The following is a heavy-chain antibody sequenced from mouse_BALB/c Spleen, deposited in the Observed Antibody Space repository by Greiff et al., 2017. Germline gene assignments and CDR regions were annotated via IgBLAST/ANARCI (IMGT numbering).Heavy chain of an antibody. J-gene: IGHJ2*01. CDR2: IYPGDGDT. CDR3: AIRFLDY. V-gene: IGHV1-87*01. D-gene: IGHD1-1*01. CDR1: GYTFTSYW. Sequence: QVQLQQSGAELARPGASVKLSCKASGYTFTSYWMQWVKQRPGQGLEWIGAIYPGDGDTRYTQKFKGKATLTADKSSSTAYMQLSSLASEDSAVYYCAIRFLDYWGQGTTLTVSS.